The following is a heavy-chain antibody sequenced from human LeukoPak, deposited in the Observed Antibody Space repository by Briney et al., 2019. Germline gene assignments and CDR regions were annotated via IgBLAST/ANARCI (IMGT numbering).Heavy chain of an antibody. V-gene: IGHV4-59*08. CDR1: GGSISSYY. CDR2: IYYSGST. Sequence: SETLSLTCTVSGGSISSYYWNWIRQPPGKGLEWIGYIYYSGSTNYNPSLRSRVTISLDRSKKKFSLKLTSVTAADTAVYFCARGAEYYAIWRGYAGYSDYWGQGIPVTVSS. CDR3: ARGAEYYAIWRGYAGYSDY. D-gene: IGHD3-3*01. J-gene: IGHJ4*02.